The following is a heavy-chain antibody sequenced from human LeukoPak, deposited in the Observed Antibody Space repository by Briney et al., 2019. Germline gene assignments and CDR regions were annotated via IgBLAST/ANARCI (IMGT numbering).Heavy chain of an antibody. D-gene: IGHD3-16*02. CDR3: ARGSVDDYVWGSYRYPLDY. V-gene: IGHV1-8*01. Sequence: ASVKVSCKASGYTFTSYDINWVRQATGQGLEWMGWMNPNSGNTGYAQKFQGRVTMTRNTSISTAYMELSSLRSEDTAVYYCARGSVDDYVWGSYRYPLDYWGQGTLVTVSS. J-gene: IGHJ4*02. CDR2: MNPNSGNT. CDR1: GYTFTSYD.